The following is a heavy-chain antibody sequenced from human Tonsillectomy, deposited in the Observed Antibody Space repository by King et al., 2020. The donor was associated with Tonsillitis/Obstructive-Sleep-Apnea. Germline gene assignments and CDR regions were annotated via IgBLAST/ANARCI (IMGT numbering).Heavy chain of an antibody. CDR3: AGGGYGDFWSGHH. CDR1: GFTFSSYT. V-gene: IGHV3-30*04. CDR2: ISYDGSNK. D-gene: IGHD3-3*01. Sequence: VQLVESGGGVVQPGRSLRLSCAASGFTFSSYTMHWVRQAPGKGLEWVAIISYDGSNKYYADSVKRRFTISRDNSKNTLYVQMNSLRAEDTAVYYCAGGGYGDFWSGHHWGQGTLVTVSS. J-gene: IGHJ5*02.